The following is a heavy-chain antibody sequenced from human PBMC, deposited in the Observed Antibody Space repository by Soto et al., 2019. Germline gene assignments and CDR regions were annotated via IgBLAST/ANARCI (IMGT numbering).Heavy chain of an antibody. CDR3: ARSYGDYVNYYYYYMDV. Sequence: GASVKVSCKASGGTFSSYTISWVRQAPGQGLEWMGRIIPILGIANYAQKFQGRVTITADKSTSTAYMELSSLRSEDTAVYYCARSYGDYVNYYYYYMDVWGKGTTVTVSS. J-gene: IGHJ6*03. V-gene: IGHV1-69*02. CDR2: IIPILGIA. CDR1: GGTFSSYT. D-gene: IGHD4-17*01.